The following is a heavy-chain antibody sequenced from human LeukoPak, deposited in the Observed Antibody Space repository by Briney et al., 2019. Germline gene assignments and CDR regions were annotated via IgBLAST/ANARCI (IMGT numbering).Heavy chain of an antibody. V-gene: IGHV3-23*01. Sequence: GGPLRLSCAASGFTFSSYGMSWVRQAPGKGLEWVSAISGSGGSTYYADSVKGRFTISRDNSKNTLYLQMNSLRAEDTAVYYCAKDKQAMIVVVLDYWGQGTLVTVSS. CDR1: GFTFSSYG. CDR3: AKDKQAMIVVVLDY. D-gene: IGHD3-22*01. J-gene: IGHJ4*02. CDR2: ISGSGGST.